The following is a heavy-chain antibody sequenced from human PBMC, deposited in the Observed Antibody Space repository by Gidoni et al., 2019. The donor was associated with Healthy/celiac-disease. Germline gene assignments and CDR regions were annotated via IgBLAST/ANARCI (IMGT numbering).Heavy chain of an antibody. J-gene: IGHJ6*02. Sequence: QVQLVESGGGVVQPGRSLRLPCAASGFTFSSYGMHWVRQAPGKGREWLAVIWYDGSTKYYADSVKGRFTISRDNSKNTLYLQMNSLRAEDTAVYYCARGGRIQLYYYYGMDVWGQGTTVTVSS. CDR3: ARGGRIQLYYYYGMDV. CDR2: IWYDGSTK. V-gene: IGHV3-33*01. CDR1: GFTFSSYG. D-gene: IGHD5-18*01.